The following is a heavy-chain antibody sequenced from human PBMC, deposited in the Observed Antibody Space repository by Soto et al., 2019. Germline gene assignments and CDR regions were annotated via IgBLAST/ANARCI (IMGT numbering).Heavy chain of an antibody. D-gene: IGHD1-20*01. CDR3: ARDPRSITGTTSSQDFQH. J-gene: IGHJ1*01. CDR1: GGTFSGYA. Sequence: QAQLMQSGAEVKKPGSSVKVSCRASGGTFSGYAINWVRQAPGQGLEWMGGIIPLLGITDYGQKFQGRITIAADESTGTAYVDLRGLRSEDTAVYYCARDPRSITGTTSSQDFQHWGQGTPVSVSS. V-gene: IGHV1-69*01. CDR2: IIPLLGIT.